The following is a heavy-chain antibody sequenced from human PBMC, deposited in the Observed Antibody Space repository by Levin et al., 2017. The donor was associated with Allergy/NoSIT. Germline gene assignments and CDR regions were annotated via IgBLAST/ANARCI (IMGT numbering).Heavy chain of an antibody. CDR1: GYTFTSYY. D-gene: IGHD2-8*01. V-gene: IGHV1-46*01. Sequence: ASVKVSCKASGYTFTSYYMDWVRQAPGQGLEWLGRINTSGGGSRYAQKFQGRVTMSRDTSTSTVYMELSSLKSEDTAVYYCARVLCINGVCIGACDFWGQGTLVTVSS. CDR3: ARVLCINGVCIGACDF. CDR2: INTSGGGS. J-gene: IGHJ4*02.